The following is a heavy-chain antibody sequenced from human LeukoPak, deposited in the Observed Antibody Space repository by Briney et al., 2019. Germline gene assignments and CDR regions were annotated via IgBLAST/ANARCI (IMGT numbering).Heavy chain of an antibody. Sequence: GASVKVSCKASGYTFTCYFIHWVRQVPGQGLEWMGWINPNSGGTGYAQKFQGRVTMTRNTSISTAYMELSSLRSEDTAVYYCAILYSSSWYNWFDPWGQGTLVTVSS. V-gene: IGHV1-8*02. CDR1: GYTFTCYF. J-gene: IGHJ5*01. CDR3: AILYSSSWYNWFDP. CDR2: INPNSGGT. D-gene: IGHD6-13*01.